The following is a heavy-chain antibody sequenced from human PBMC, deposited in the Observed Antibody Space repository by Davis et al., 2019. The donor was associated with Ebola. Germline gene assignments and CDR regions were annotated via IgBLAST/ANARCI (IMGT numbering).Heavy chain of an antibody. J-gene: IGHJ4*02. CDR2: IKKDGVQK. D-gene: IGHD3-22*01. CDR3: AKLVSGY. V-gene: IGHV3-7*03. Sequence: GESLKISCAASGLSLRSLGMRWVRQAPGKGLEWVATIKKDGVQKYYVGSVKGRFIISRDNAKNSLYLQMNSLRDEDTAVYYCAKLVSGYWGQGTLVSVSS. CDR1: GLSLRSLG.